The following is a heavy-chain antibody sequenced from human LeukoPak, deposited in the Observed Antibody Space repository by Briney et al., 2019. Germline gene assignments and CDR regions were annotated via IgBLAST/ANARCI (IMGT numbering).Heavy chain of an antibody. Sequence: PSETLSLTCAVYGGSFSGYYWSWIRQPPGKGLEWIGEINHSGSTNYNPSLKSRVTISVDTSKNQFSLKLSSVTAADTAVYYCARHKISWAFDIWGQGTMVTVSS. CDR3: ARHKISWAFDI. D-gene: IGHD2-15*01. J-gene: IGHJ3*02. V-gene: IGHV4-34*01. CDR1: GGSFSGYY. CDR2: INHSGST.